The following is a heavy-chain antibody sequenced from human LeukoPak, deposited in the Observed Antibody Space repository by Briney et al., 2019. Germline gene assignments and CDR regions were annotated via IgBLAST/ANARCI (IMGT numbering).Heavy chain of an antibody. V-gene: IGHV3-53*01. Sequence: GGSLRLSCAASGFTVSSNYMSWVRQAPGKGLEWVSVIYSGGSAYYPDSVKGRFTISRDNSKNTLYLQMNSLRAEDTAVYYCAREARYYDSSAYWGQGTLVTVSS. CDR2: IYSGGSA. CDR1: GFTVSSNY. D-gene: IGHD3-22*01. CDR3: AREARYYDSSAY. J-gene: IGHJ4*02.